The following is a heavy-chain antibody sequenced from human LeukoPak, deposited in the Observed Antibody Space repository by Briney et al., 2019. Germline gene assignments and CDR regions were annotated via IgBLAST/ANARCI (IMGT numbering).Heavy chain of an antibody. V-gene: IGHV1-18*01. CDR2: ISPYNGNT. CDR1: GYDSTSVG. Sequence: ASVKVSCKASGYDSTSVGITWVRRAPGQGLEWMGWISPYNGNTRYAQKFQGRVAMTTDTSTTTAYMELRGLRFNDTAVYYCARAGSGSGWYFDYWGQGTLVTVSS. D-gene: IGHD6-19*01. CDR3: ARAGSGSGWYFDY. J-gene: IGHJ4*02.